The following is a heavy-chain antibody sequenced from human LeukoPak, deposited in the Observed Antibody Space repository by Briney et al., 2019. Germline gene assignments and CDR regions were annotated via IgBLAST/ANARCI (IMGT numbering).Heavy chain of an antibody. CDR2: IYYSGST. Sequence: SETLSLTCTVSGGSISSYYWSWIRQPPGKGLEWIGYIYYSGSTNYNPSLKSRVTISVDTSKNQFSLKLSSVTAADAAVYYCARGGGRMTTVTYFDYWGQGTLVTVSS. V-gene: IGHV4-59*01. CDR3: ARGGGRMTTVTYFDY. D-gene: IGHD4-17*01. CDR1: GGSISSYY. J-gene: IGHJ4*02.